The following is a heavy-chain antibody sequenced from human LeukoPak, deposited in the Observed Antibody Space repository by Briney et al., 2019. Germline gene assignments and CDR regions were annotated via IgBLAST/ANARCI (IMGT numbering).Heavy chain of an antibody. Sequence: PGGSLRLSCAASRFTFSTYAVSWVRQAPGKGLEWVSVIYSGGSTYYADSVKGRFTISRDNSKNTLYLQMNSLRAEDTAVYYCARYGAVAGTAGESWGQGTLVTVSS. V-gene: IGHV3-53*01. CDR1: RFTFSTYA. CDR2: IYSGGST. CDR3: ARYGAVAGTAGES. J-gene: IGHJ4*02. D-gene: IGHD6-19*01.